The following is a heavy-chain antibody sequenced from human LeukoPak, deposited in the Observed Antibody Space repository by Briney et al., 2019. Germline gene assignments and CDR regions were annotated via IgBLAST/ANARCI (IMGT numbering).Heavy chain of an antibody. D-gene: IGHD3-22*01. Sequence: GGSLRLSCAASGFTFSSYWMSWVRQAPGKGLEWVANIKQDGSEKYYVDPVKGRFTISRDNAKNSLYLQMNSLRAEDTAVYYCARDMDYYDSSGCFDYWGQGTLVTVSS. J-gene: IGHJ4*02. CDR3: ARDMDYYDSSGCFDY. CDR1: GFTFSSYW. V-gene: IGHV3-7*01. CDR2: IKQDGSEK.